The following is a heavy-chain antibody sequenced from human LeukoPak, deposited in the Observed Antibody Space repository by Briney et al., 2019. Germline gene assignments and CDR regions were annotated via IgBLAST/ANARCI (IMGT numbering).Heavy chain of an antibody. J-gene: IGHJ5*02. Sequence: GGSLRLSCAASVFTLSNYWMTWVRQARRKGLEWVGGIIPICGTANYAQKFQGRVTITADESTSTAYMELRSLRSDDAAVYYCARVLDWGYYDSSGNNWFDPWGQGTLVTVSS. CDR2: IIPICGTA. CDR1: VFTLSNYW. D-gene: IGHD3-22*01. V-gene: IGHV1-69*01. CDR3: ARVLDWGYYDSSGNNWFDP.